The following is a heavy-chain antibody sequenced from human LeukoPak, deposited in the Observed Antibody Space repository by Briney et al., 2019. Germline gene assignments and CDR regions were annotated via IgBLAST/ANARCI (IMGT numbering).Heavy chain of an antibody. J-gene: IGHJ4*02. CDR2: IYPGDSDI. Sequence: GESLKISFKSSGYNFVNYWIAWVRQMPGKGREWMGIIYPGDSDIRYSPSFQAQVTISADKSISTAYLQWSSLKASDTAMYYCVRFGLTSSLDYWGQGTLVTVSS. CDR3: VRFGLTSSLDY. CDR1: GYNFVNYW. V-gene: IGHV5-51*01. D-gene: IGHD1-1*01.